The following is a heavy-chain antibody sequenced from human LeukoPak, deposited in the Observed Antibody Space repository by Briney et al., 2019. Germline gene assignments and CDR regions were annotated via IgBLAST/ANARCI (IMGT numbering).Heavy chain of an antibody. CDR3: ASDPLSSSSFDY. Sequence: GGSLRLSCAASGFIFSHYGMSWVRQAPGKGLEWVSYISRSSTTIYYADSVKGRFTISRDNAKNSLYLQMNSLRAEDTAVYYCASDPLSSSSFDYWGQGTLVTVSS. J-gene: IGHJ4*02. D-gene: IGHD6-13*01. V-gene: IGHV3-48*01. CDR2: ISRSSTTI. CDR1: GFIFSHYG.